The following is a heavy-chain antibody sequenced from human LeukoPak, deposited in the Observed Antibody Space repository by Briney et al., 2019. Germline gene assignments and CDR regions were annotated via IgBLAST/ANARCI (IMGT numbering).Heavy chain of an antibody. D-gene: IGHD3-22*01. V-gene: IGHV1-2*02. CDR2: INPNSGGT. CDR3: ARDERYDSSGYSFDY. CDR1: GYTFSSYY. Sequence: ASVKVSCKASGYTFSSYYMHWVRQAPGQGLEWMGWINPNSGGTNYAQKFQGRVTMTRDTSISTAYMELSRLRSDDTAVYYCARDERYDSSGYSFDYWGQGTLVTVSS. J-gene: IGHJ4*02.